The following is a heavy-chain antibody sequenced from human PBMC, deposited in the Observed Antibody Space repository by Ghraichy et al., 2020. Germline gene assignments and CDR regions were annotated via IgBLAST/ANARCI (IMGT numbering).Heavy chain of an antibody. CDR3: ARREGYDWYAFDI. Sequence: SETLSLTCTVSGGSISSGSYYWSWIRQPAGKGLEWIGRIYTSGSTNYNPSLKSRVTISVDTSKNQFSLKLSSVTAADTAVYYCARREGYDWYAFDIWGQGTMVTVSS. D-gene: IGHD5-12*01. J-gene: IGHJ3*02. V-gene: IGHV4-61*02. CDR2: IYTSGST. CDR1: GGSISSGSYY.